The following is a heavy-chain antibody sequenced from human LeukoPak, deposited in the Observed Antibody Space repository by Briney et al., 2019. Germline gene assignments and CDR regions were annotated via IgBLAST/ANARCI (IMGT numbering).Heavy chain of an antibody. Sequence: GGSLRLSCAASGFTFSSSAMTWVRQAPGKGLEWVSSLTGGSDNSEHADSVKGRFSISRDNSKNTLYLQMNSLRAEDTAVYYCAKTLRKGAGSSWYPFDYWGQETLVTVSS. V-gene: IGHV3-23*01. CDR1: GFTFSSSA. CDR3: AKTLRKGAGSSWYPFDY. D-gene: IGHD6-13*01. J-gene: IGHJ4*02. CDR2: LTGGSDNS.